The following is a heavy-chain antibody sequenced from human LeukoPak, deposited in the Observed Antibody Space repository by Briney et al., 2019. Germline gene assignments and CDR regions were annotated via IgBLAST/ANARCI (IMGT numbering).Heavy chain of an antibody. Sequence: GESLKISCKGSGYSFTSYWISWVRQMPGKGLEWMGRIDPSDSYTNYSPSFQGHVTISADKPISTAYLQWSSLKASDTAMYYCARRGPYYDSSGYYFTAHDYWGQGTLVTVSS. J-gene: IGHJ4*02. D-gene: IGHD3-22*01. V-gene: IGHV5-10-1*01. CDR3: ARRGPYYDSSGYYFTAHDY. CDR1: GYSFTSYW. CDR2: IDPSDSYT.